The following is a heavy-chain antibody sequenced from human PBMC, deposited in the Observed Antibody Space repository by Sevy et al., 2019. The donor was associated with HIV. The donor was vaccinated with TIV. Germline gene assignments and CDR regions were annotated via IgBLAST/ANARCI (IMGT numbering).Heavy chain of an antibody. J-gene: IGHJ6*02. CDR1: GFTFSSYS. CDR3: ARGIYYYYGMDV. CDR2: ISSSSGYI. Sequence: GGSLRLSCAASGFTFSSYSMNWVRQAPGKGLEWVSSISSSSGYIYYADSVKGRFTISRDNAKNSLYLQMNSLRAEDTAVYYCARGIYYYYGMDVWGQGATVTVSS. V-gene: IGHV3-21*01.